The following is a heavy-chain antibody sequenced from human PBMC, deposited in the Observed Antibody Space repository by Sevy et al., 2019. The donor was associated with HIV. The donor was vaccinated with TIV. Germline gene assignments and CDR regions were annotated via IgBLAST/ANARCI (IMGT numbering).Heavy chain of an antibody. D-gene: IGHD3-10*01. CDR2: IKGKTDGETT. J-gene: IGHJ4*02. CDR1: GFNISSAS. CDR3: TTRPYGSIIDY. V-gene: IGHV3-15*07. Sequence: GGSLRLSCGGSGFNISSASMNWVRRAPGKGLEWVGRIKGKTDGETTDYAAPVKGRFIISRDDSGKTVYVQLNSVKTEDTAMYFCTTRPYGSIIDYWGQGTLVTVSS.